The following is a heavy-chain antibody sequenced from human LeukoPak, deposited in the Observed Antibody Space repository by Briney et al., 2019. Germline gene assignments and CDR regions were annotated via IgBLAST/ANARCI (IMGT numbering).Heavy chain of an antibody. Sequence: ASVKVSCKASGYTFTGYYTHWVRQAPGQGLEWMGWINPNSGGTNYAQKFQGRVTMTRDTSISTAYMELSRLRSDDTAVYYCARGPEATYYDFWSGHIPVDYWGQGTLVTVSS. CDR3: ARGPEATYYDFWSGHIPVDY. CDR2: INPNSGGT. J-gene: IGHJ4*02. CDR1: GYTFTGYY. D-gene: IGHD3-3*01. V-gene: IGHV1-2*02.